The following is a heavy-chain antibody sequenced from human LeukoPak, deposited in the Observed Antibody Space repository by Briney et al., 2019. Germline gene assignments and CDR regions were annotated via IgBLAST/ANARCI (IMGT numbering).Heavy chain of an antibody. CDR2: ISYDGRDK. CDR1: GFTFSNYA. D-gene: IGHD5-12*01. V-gene: IGHV3-30*04. CDR3: ARGGFSGYDFERFDY. Sequence: PGRSLRLSCAASGFTFSNYAMHWVRQAPGKGLEWVSVISYDGRDKYSADSVKGRFTISGDNSKNTLYLQMNSLRAEDTAVYYCARGGFSGYDFERFDYWGQGTLVTVSS. J-gene: IGHJ4*02.